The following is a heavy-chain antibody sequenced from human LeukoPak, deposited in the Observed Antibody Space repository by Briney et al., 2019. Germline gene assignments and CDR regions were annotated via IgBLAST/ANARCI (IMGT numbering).Heavy chain of an antibody. CDR2: IGVGGGDT. D-gene: IGHD3-22*01. CDR3: AKELYYYDSSGSFDY. Sequence: GGSLRLSCAAFGFTVSADYMSWVRQAPGKGLEWVSGIGVGGGDTYYADSVKGRFTISRDNSKNTLYLQMNSLRAEDTAVYYCAKELYYYDSSGSFDYWGQGTLVAVSS. V-gene: IGHV3-23*01. CDR1: GFTVSADY. J-gene: IGHJ4*02.